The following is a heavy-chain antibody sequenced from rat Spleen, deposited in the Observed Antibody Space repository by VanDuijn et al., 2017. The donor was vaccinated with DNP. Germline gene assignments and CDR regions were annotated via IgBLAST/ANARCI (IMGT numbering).Heavy chain of an antibody. D-gene: IGHD4-1*01. CDR2: ISSGGKT. J-gene: IGHJ4*01. CDR3: ARDRREVMDA. Sequence: QVQLKESGPGLVQPSQTLSLTCAVSGFSLTTNGVSWVRQPPGKGLEWIAAISSGGKTYYNSALKSRLSISRDTSKSQVFLKMNSLKTEDTATYYCARDRREVMDAWGQGASVTVSS. V-gene: IGHV2S12*01. CDR1: GFSLTTNG.